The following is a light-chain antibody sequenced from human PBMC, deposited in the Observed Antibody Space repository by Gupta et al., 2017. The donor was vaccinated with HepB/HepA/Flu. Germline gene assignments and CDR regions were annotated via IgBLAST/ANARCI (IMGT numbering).Light chain of an antibody. Sequence: DIEMTESSSSLCASVGDRVTITCRASQSINSYLNWYQQKPGKAPKLLIYAASSLHSGVPSRFSGSGSETDFTLTISSLLPEDFATYYRQQSYSTPWMFGQGTKVEIK. J-gene: IGKJ1*01. V-gene: IGKV1-39*01. CDR3: QQSYSTPWM. CDR2: AAS. CDR1: QSINSY.